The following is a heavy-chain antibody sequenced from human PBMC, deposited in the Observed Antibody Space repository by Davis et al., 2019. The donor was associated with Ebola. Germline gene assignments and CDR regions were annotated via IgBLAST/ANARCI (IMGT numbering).Heavy chain of an antibody. CDR2: LWYDGCDK. CDR3: SRGPTPQDYNVFTGYPYYYYPMDV. J-gene: IGHJ6*04. Sequence: GESLKIPCAASGFTFSNYGMHWVRQAPGKGLEWVAVLWYDGCDKYYADSVKGRFTISRDNSKNTLFLQMNSLRDEDRAVYYCSRGPTPQDYNVFTGYPYYYYPMDVWGEGTTVTVSS. V-gene: IGHV3-33*01. D-gene: IGHD3-9*01. CDR1: GFTFSNYG.